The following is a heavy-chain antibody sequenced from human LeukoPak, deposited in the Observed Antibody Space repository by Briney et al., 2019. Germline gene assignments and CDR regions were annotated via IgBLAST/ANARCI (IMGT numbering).Heavy chain of an antibody. V-gene: IGHV1-2*02. CDR3: ARVLVTIFGVVKDAFDI. CDR1: GYTLTGYY. J-gene: IGHJ3*02. CDR2: INPNSGGT. D-gene: IGHD3-3*01. Sequence: ASVKVSCKASGYTLTGYYMHWVRQAPGQGLEWMGWINPNSGGTNYAQKFQGRVTMTRDTSISTAYMELSRLRSDDTAVYYCARVLVTIFGVVKDAFDIWGQGTMVTVSS.